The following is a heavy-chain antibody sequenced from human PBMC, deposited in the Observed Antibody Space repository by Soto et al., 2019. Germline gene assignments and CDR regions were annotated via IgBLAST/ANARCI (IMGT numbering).Heavy chain of an antibody. Sequence: QLQLQESGPGLVKPSETLSLTCTVSGGSISSSSYYWDWIRQPPGKELEWIGSIYYSGSTYYNPALKSRVTISVDTYKKQFSLKLGSVTAADTAVYYCARRGGATITDYWGQGTLVTVSS. CDR2: IYYSGST. CDR3: ARRGGATITDY. D-gene: IGHD5-12*01. CDR1: GGSISSSSYY. V-gene: IGHV4-39*01. J-gene: IGHJ4*02.